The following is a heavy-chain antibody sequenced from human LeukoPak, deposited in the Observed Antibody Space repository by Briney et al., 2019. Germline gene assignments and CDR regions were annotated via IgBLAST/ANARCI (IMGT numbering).Heavy chain of an antibody. CDR3: ASEAYCNGNRCSLQRVAS. J-gene: IGHJ4*02. D-gene: IGHD2-15*01. CDR2: IDTSNGAT. V-gene: IGHV1-2*02. CDR1: GYTFTSYY. Sequence: ASVKVSCKASGYTFTSYYMHWVRQAPGQGLEWMGWIDTSNGATKYALKFQGRITINRDTYIGTAYMELTNLKSDDTAIYYCASEAYCNGNRCSLQRVASWGQGTLVTVSS.